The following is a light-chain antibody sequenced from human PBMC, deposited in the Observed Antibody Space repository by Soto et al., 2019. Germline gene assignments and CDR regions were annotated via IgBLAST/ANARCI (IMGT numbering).Light chain of an antibody. CDR1: QNIINY. CDR3: QQSYNTPRT. Sequence: IQLTQSPSSLSASVGDRVTITCRASQNIINYLNWYQQKPGKAPKPLIYAASSLQSGVPSRFSGSGSGTDFTLTIRSLQPEDFATYYCQQSYNTPRTFGPGTRLEI. CDR2: AAS. J-gene: IGKJ5*01. V-gene: IGKV1-39*01.